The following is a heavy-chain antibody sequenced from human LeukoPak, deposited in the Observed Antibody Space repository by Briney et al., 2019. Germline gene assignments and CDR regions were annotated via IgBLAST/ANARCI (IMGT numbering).Heavy chain of an antibody. CDR2: IKQDGSEK. CDR1: GFTVSSKY. CDR3: ARDNVVVVPAAPNYYYYGMDV. V-gene: IGHV3-7*03. Sequence: GGSLRLSCAASGFTVSSKYMSWVRQAPGKGLEWVANIKQDGSEKYYVDSVKGRFTISRDNAKNSLYLQMNSLRAEDTAVYYCARDNVVVVPAAPNYYYYGMDVWGQGTTVTVSS. J-gene: IGHJ6*02. D-gene: IGHD2-2*01.